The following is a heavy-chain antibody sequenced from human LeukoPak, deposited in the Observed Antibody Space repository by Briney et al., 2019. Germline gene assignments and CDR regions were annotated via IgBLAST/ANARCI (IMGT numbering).Heavy chain of an antibody. CDR2: ILPSGGIT. D-gene: IGHD1-26*01. CDR3: ARGTSGSYYS. CDR1: GYTFTSYY. V-gene: IGHV1-46*01. Sequence: GASVKVSCKASGYTFTSYYIHWVRQAPGQGLEWLGVILPSGGITTYAQRFQGRVTLTRGMSTSTVYMELSSLRSEDTAVYYCARGTSGSYYSWGQGTLVIVSS. J-gene: IGHJ4*02.